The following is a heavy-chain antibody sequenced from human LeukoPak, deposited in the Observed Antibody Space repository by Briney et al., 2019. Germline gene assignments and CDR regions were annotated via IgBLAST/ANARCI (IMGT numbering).Heavy chain of an antibody. CDR1: GGSISSYY. D-gene: IGHD1-1*01. CDR2: IYYSGST. Sequence: PSETLSLTCTVSGGSISSYYWSWIRQPPGKGLEWIGYIYYSGSTNYNPSLKSRVTISVDTSKNQFSLKLSSVTAADTAVYYCARERGTYSHAFDIWGQGTMVTVSS. J-gene: IGHJ3*02. CDR3: ARERGTYSHAFDI. V-gene: IGHV4-59*12.